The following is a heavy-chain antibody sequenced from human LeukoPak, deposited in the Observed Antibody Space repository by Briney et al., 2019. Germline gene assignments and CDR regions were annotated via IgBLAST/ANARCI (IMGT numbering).Heavy chain of an antibody. J-gene: IGHJ3*02. CDR3: ARLPITMGYGI. V-gene: IGHV4-30-4*08. D-gene: IGHD3-10*01. Sequence: SQTLSLTCTVSGGSISSGDYYWSWIRQPPGKGLEWIGYIYYSGSTYYNPSLKSRVTISVDTSKNQFSLKLSSVTAAHTAVYYCARLPITMGYGIWAQGTMVTVSS. CDR2: IYYSGST. CDR1: GGSISSGDYY.